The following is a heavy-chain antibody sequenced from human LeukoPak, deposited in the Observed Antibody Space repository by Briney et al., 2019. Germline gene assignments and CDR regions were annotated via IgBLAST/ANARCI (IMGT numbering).Heavy chain of an antibody. V-gene: IGHV4-34*01. CDR1: GGSFSGYY. J-gene: IGHJ3*02. Sequence: SETLSLTCAVYGGSFSGYYWSWIRQPPGKGLEWIGYIYHSGSTYYNPSLKSRVTISVDRSKNQFSLKLSSVTAADTAVYYCARVLAAAGDAFDIWGQGTMVTVSS. D-gene: IGHD6-13*01. CDR2: IYHSGST. CDR3: ARVLAAAGDAFDI.